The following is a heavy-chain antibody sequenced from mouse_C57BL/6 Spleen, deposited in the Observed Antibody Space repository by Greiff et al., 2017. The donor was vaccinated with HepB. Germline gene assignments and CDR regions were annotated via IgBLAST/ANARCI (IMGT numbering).Heavy chain of an antibody. Sequence: VQLQQSGAELVRPGASVKLSCTASGFNIKDDYMHWVKQRPEQGLEWIGWIDPENGDTEYASKFQGKATITADTSSNTAYLQLSSLTSEDTAVYYCTTGWLLSYYAMDYWGQGTSVTVSS. D-gene: IGHD2-3*01. CDR2: IDPENGDT. CDR3: TTGWLLSYYAMDY. J-gene: IGHJ4*01. CDR1: GFNIKDDY. V-gene: IGHV14-4*01.